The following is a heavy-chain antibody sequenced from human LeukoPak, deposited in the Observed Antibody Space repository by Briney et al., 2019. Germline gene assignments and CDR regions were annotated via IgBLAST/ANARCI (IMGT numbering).Heavy chain of an antibody. J-gene: IGHJ4*02. CDR1: GFTSSSFW. V-gene: IGHV3-7*04. Sequence: PGGSLRLSCAASGFTSSSFWMSWVRQAPGKGLEWVAHINQVGREKNYVDSVKGRFPLSRDNAKNSLYLQINSLRAEDTAVYYCARDRNEGGGFDYWGQGTLVTVSS. CDR3: ARDRNEGGGFDY. CDR2: INQVGREK. D-gene: IGHD3-16*01.